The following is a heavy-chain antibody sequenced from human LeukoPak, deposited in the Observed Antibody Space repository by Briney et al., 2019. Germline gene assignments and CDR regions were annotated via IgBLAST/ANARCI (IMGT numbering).Heavy chain of an antibody. CDR3: ATTGYCSGGSCSKWGFYYYYGMDV. Sequence: GASVKVSCKASGYTFTSYDINWVRQATGQGLEWMGWMNPNSGNTGYPQKFQGRVTITRNTSISTAYMELSSLRSEDTAVYYCATTGYCSGGSCSKWGFYYYYGMDVWGQGTTVTVSS. J-gene: IGHJ6*02. CDR1: GYTFTSYD. CDR2: MNPNSGNT. V-gene: IGHV1-8*03. D-gene: IGHD2-15*01.